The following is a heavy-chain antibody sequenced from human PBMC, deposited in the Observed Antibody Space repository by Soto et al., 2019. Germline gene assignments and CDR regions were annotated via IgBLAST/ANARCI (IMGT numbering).Heavy chain of an antibody. J-gene: IGHJ4*02. CDR2: ISAYTGNT. V-gene: IGHV1-18*01. Sequence: GASVEISCKASGYTFSTYGISGVRKAPGQGLEWMGWISAYTGNTNYAQKFQGRVTMTTDTSTSTAYMELRSLRSGDTAVYFCAKNVGTLLRRVWGRARTQLHYFDYCGQGTLVTVSS. CDR1: GYTFSTYG. CDR3: AKNVGTLLRRVWGRARTQLHYFDY. D-gene: IGHD3-10*01.